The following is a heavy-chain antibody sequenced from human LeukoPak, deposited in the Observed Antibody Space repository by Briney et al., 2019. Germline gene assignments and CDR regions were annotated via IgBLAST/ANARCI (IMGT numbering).Heavy chain of an antibody. J-gene: IGHJ3*02. V-gene: IGHV1-24*01. CDR3: ATSLFWLYALDI. CDR1: GYTLTELS. CDR2: FDPEDGET. D-gene: IGHD3-9*01. Sequence: ASVKVSCKVSGYTLTELSMHWVRQAPGKGLEWMGGFDPEDGETIYAQKFQGRVTMTEDTSTDTAYMELSSLRSEDTAVYYCATSLFWLYALDIWGQGTMVTVSS.